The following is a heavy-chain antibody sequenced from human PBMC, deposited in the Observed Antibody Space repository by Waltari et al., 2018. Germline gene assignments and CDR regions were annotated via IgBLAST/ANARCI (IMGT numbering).Heavy chain of an antibody. CDR2: INHSGST. CDR3: ARGRDYYDSSGQVDY. V-gene: IGHV4-34*01. D-gene: IGHD3-22*01. CDR1: GGSFSGYY. J-gene: IGHJ4*02. Sequence: QVQLQQWGAGLLKPSETLSLTCAVYGGSFSGYYWSWLRQPPGKGLEWIGEINHSGSTNYNPSLKSRVTISVDTSKNQFSLKLSSVTAADTAVYYCARGRDYYDSSGQVDYWGQGTLVTVSS.